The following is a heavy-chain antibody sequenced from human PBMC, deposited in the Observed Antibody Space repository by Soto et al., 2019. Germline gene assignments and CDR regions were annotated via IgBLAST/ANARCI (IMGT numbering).Heavy chain of an antibody. Sequence: VKVSCKASGYTFTSYGISWVRQAPGQGLEWMGWISAYNGNTNYAQKLQGRVTTTTDTSTSTAYMELRSLRSDDTAVYYCAREAYSSSWPYYYYYGMDVWGQGTTVTVSS. J-gene: IGHJ6*02. CDR3: AREAYSSSWPYYYYYGMDV. V-gene: IGHV1-18*01. D-gene: IGHD6-13*01. CDR2: ISAYNGNT. CDR1: GYTFTSYG.